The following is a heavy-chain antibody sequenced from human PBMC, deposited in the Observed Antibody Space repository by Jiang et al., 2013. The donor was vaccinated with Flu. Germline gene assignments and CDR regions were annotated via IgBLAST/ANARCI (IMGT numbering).Heavy chain of an antibody. CDR3: ARGTYSSSSY. J-gene: IGHJ4*02. V-gene: IGHV3-11*05. D-gene: IGHD6-6*01. Sequence: YISSSSSYTNYADSVKGRFTISRDNAKNSLYLQMNSLRAEDTAVYYCARGTYSSSSYWGQGTLVTVSS. CDR2: ISSSSSYT.